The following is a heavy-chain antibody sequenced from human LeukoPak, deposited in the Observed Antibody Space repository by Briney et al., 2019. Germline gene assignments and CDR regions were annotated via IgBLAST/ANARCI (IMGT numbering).Heavy chain of an antibody. J-gene: IGHJ3*02. CDR3: ARDSAGLFLEWFDAFDI. V-gene: IGHV4-34*01. D-gene: IGHD3-3*01. CDR1: GGSFSGYY. CDR2: INHSGST. Sequence: SETLSLTCAVYGGSFSGYYWSWIRQPPGKGLEWIGEINHSGSTNYNPSLKSRVTISVDTSKNQFSLKLSSVTAADTAVYYCARDSAGLFLEWFDAFDIWGQGTMVTVSS.